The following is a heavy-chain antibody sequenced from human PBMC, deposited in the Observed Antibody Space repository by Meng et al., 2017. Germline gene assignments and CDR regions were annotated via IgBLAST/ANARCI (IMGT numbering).Heavy chain of an antibody. CDR2: IYTSGST. Sequence: LRLSCTVSGGSISSGSYYWSWIRQPAGKGLEWIGRIYTSGSTNYNPSLKSRVTISVDTSKNQFSLKLSSVTAADTAVYYCASAREYSYGYVMSQDYYGMDVWGQGTTVTVSS. J-gene: IGHJ6*02. V-gene: IGHV4-61*02. CDR1: GGSISSGSYY. CDR3: ASAREYSYGYVMSQDYYGMDV. D-gene: IGHD5-18*01.